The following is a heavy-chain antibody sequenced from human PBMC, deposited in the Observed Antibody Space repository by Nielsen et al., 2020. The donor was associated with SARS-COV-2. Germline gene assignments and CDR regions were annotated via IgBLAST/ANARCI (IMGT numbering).Heavy chain of an antibody. V-gene: IGHV3-30*04. J-gene: IGHJ5*02. CDR3: SREGTGCSGGYCCSGWFDP. D-gene: IGHD2-15*01. CDR2: ISKDGNRK. Sequence: WIRQPPGKGLEWVAVISKDGNRKYYAESVKGRFTISRDNSKSTVYLQMNSLRSEDTALYYCSREGTGCSGGYCCSGWFDPWGQGTLVTVSS.